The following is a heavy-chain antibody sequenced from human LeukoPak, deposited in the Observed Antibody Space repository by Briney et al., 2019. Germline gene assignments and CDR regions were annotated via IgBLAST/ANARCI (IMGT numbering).Heavy chain of an antibody. CDR2: ISGGGGNI. Sequence: PGGSLRLSCAASGFIFSSYSMNWVRQAPGKGLEWISYISGGGGNIHYADSVEGRFTISRDNAKNSVYLQMSSLRDEDTAVYYCARDPTPTGYWGQGTLVTVSS. CDR3: ARDPTPTGY. CDR1: GFIFSSYS. J-gene: IGHJ4*02. V-gene: IGHV3-48*02. D-gene: IGHD1-1*01.